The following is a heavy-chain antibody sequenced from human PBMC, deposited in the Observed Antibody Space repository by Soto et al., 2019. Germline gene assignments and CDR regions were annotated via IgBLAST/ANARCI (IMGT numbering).Heavy chain of an antibody. CDR2: INPNSGGT. CDR3: ARDSTYYDFWSGPSPGGMDV. J-gene: IGHJ6*02. Sequence: ASVKVSCKASGYTFTGYYMHWVRQAPGQGLEWMGWINPNSGGTNYAQKFQGRVTMTRDTSISTAYMELSRLRSDDTAVYYCARDSTYYDFWSGPSPGGMDVWGQGTTVTVSS. D-gene: IGHD3-3*01. CDR1: GYTFTGYY. V-gene: IGHV1-2*02.